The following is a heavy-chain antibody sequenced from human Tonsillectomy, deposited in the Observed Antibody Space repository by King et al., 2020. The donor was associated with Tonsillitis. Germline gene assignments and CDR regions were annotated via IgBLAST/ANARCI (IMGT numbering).Heavy chain of an antibody. Sequence: VQSGGSLTLSCAASGFTFSGAAMHWVRQASGKGLEWVGLIRSKANSYATVYAASVNGRFNVSRDDSKKTAYLQVNSLKTEDTAVYYCTRGGDYDSGYYYGMDVWGQGTTVTVSS. CDR2: IRSKANSYAT. CDR3: TRGGDYDSGYYYGMDV. V-gene: IGHV3-73*01. D-gene: IGHD4-17*01. J-gene: IGHJ6*02. CDR1: GFTFSGAA.